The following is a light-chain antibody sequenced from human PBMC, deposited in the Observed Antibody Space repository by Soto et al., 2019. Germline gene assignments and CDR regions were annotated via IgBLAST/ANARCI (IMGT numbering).Light chain of an antibody. CDR3: QSYDSTLSARYV. CDR2: ANS. V-gene: IGLV1-40*01. CDR1: NSNIGAGYD. Sequence: QSVLTQPPSVSGAPGQRVTISCTGSNSNIGAGYDVHWYQQLPGTAPKLLIFANSNRPSGVPDRFSGSKSGTSASLVITGLQAEDEGDYYCQSYDSTLSARYVFGTGTKVTVL. J-gene: IGLJ1*01.